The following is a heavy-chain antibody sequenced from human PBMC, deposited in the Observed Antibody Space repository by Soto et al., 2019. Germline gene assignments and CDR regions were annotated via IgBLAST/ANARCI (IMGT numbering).Heavy chain of an antibody. D-gene: IGHD3-22*01. Sequence: PSETLSLTCTVSGGSISSGDYYWSWIRQPPGKGLEWIGYIYYSGSTYYYPSLKSRVTKSVDTSKNQFSLKLSSVTAADTAVYYCARDWHYYDSSGYYYDAFDIWGQGTMVTVSS. CDR3: ARDWHYYDSSGYYYDAFDI. V-gene: IGHV4-30-4*01. CDR1: GGSISSGDYY. J-gene: IGHJ3*02. CDR2: IYYSGST.